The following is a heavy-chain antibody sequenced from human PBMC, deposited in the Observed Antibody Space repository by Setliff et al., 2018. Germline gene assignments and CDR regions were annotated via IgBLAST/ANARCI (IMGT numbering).Heavy chain of an antibody. CDR1: GGSISSGHYY. V-gene: IGHV4-61*02. CDR2: ICPSGGT. CDR3: ARDLYCGGHCYQLFDS. Sequence: PSETLSLTCTVSGGSISSGHYYWNWIRQPAGKGLEWIGRICPSGGTNYNPSLKSRVTISVDTSKNHLSLKLTSVTAADTAVYYCARDLYCGGHCYQLFDSWGQGTLVTVSS. J-gene: IGHJ4*02. D-gene: IGHD2-21*02.